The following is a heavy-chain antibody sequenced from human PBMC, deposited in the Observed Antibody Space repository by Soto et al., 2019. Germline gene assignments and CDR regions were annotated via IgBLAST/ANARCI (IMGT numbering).Heavy chain of an antibody. Sequence: GGSLRLSCAASGFTFSSYAMSWVRQAPGKGLEWVSAISGSGGSTYYADSVKGRFTISRDNSKNTLYLQMNSLRAEDTAVYYCAKIGNAPEVVPAAMVLFDYWGQGTLVTVSS. D-gene: IGHD2-2*01. CDR3: AKIGNAPEVVPAAMVLFDY. J-gene: IGHJ4*02. CDR2: ISGSGGST. CDR1: GFTFSSYA. V-gene: IGHV3-23*01.